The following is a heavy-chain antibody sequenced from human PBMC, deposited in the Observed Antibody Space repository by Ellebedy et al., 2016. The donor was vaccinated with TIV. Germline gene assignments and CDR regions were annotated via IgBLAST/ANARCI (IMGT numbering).Heavy chain of an antibody. V-gene: IGHV1-46*01. CDR3: ARWEVVPPSSNWFDP. D-gene: IGHD1-26*01. CDR2: INPSGGST. CDR1: GYTFTSYY. J-gene: IGHJ5*02. Sequence: ASVKVSCKASGYTFTSYYMHWVRQAPGQGLEWMGIINPSGGSTSYAQKFQGRVTMTRDTSTSTAYMELRSLRSDDTAVYYCARWEVVPPSSNWFDPWGQGTLVTVSS.